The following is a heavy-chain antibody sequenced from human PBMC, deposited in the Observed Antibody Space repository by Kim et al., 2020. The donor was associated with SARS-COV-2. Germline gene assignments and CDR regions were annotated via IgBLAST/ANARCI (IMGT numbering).Heavy chain of an antibody. J-gene: IGHJ5*02. Sequence: GGSLRLSCAVSGFTFSDYYMSWIRQAPAKGLEWVAYINSDGTSMKYADSVNGRFAISRDNGKQSLSLQMSSLTPDDTAVYYCVREPASWGQGTLVTASS. CDR2: INSDGTSM. CDR3: VREPAS. CDR1: GFTFSDYY. V-gene: IGHV3-11*01.